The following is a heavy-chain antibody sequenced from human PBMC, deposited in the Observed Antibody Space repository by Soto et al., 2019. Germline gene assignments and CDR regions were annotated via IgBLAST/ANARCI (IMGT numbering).Heavy chain of an antibody. CDR1: GFTFSNYG. J-gene: IGHJ6*02. CDR2: ISYDGSSK. V-gene: IGHV3-30*18. D-gene: IGHD6-13*01. CDR3: AKDDGSTWSMFYSYYGVDV. Sequence: ESGGGVVPPGRSLRLSCAASGFTFSNYGIHWVRQAPGKGLEWVAVISYDGSSKDYADSVKGRFTISRDNSKNTLYLQMNSLRIEDTAVYYCAKDDGSTWSMFYSYYGVDVWGQGTTVTVSS.